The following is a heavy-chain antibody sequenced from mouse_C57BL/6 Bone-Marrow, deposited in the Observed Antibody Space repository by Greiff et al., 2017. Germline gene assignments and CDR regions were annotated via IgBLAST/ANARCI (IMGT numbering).Heavy chain of an antibody. Sequence: EVQLQQSGPGLAKPSQSLSLTCSVTGYSITSGYYWNWIRQFPGNKLEWMGYISYDGSNNYNPSLKNRISITRDTSKNQFFLKLNSVTTEDTATYYCARGPNYWGQGTTLTVSS. CDR2: ISYDGSN. CDR1: GYSITSGYY. V-gene: IGHV3-6*01. J-gene: IGHJ2*01. CDR3: ARGPNY.